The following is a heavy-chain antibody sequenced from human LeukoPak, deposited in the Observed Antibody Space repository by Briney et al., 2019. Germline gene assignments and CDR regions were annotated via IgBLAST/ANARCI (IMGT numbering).Heavy chain of an antibody. CDR3: ARHVAARTFRGWSHAFDI. D-gene: IGHD3-10*01. CDR1: GGSISSGDYY. CDR2: IYYSGST. V-gene: IGHV4-30-4*01. Sequence: SQTLSLTCTVSGGSISSGDYYWSWIRQPPGKGLEWIGYIYYSGSTNYNPSLKSRVTISVDTSKNQFSLKLSSVTAADTAVYYCARHVAARTFRGWSHAFDIWGQGTMVTVSS. J-gene: IGHJ3*02.